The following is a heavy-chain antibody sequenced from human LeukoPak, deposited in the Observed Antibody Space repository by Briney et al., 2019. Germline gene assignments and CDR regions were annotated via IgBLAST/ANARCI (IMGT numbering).Heavy chain of an antibody. CDR3: ARHRPSSGKGLDY. J-gene: IGHJ4*02. D-gene: IGHD3-22*01. V-gene: IGHV1-18*04. Sequence: ASVKVSCKASGYTFIGYYVHWVRQAPGQGLEWMGWISAYNGNTNYAQKLQGRVTMTTDTSTSTAYMELRSLRSDDTAVYYCARHRPSSGKGLDYWGQGTLVTVSS. CDR1: GYTFIGYY. CDR2: ISAYNGNT.